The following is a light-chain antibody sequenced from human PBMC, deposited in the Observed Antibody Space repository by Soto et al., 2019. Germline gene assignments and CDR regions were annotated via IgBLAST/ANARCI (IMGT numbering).Light chain of an antibody. CDR1: GSDVGGYKY. J-gene: IGLJ2*01. Sequence: QPASVSGSPGQSITISCSGTGSDVGGYKYVSWYQRHPGKAPTLIIYDVTNRPSGVSDRFSGSKSGNTASLTISALQAEDEADYYCSSYTSSATRVVFGGGTKLTVL. V-gene: IGLV2-14*03. CDR3: SSYTSSATRVV. CDR2: DVT.